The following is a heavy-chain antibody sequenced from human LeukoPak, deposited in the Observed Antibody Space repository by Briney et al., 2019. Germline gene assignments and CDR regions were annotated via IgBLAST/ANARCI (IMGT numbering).Heavy chain of an antibody. D-gene: IGHD1-26*01. V-gene: IGHV3-23*01. CDR2: ISSLGISS. J-gene: IGHJ4*02. CDR1: GLTFSNYA. Sequence: GGSLRLSCAASGLTFSNYAISWVRQAPGKGLEWVSSISSLGISSYYADSVKGRFTISRDNSKNTLYLQMNSLRAEDTAVYYCAKDMGSRATNFDYWGQGTLVIVSS. CDR3: AKDMGSRATNFDY.